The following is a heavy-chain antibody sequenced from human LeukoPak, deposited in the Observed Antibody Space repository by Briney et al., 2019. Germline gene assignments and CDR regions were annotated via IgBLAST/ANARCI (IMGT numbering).Heavy chain of an antibody. V-gene: IGHV3-66*01. Sequence: GGSLRLSCAASGFTVSSNYMGWVRQAPGKGLEWVSVIYTGGSTFYADSVKGRFTISRDNSKSTLYLQMNGLRAEDTAVYYCAKDPLGGDFEGDFDYWGQGTLVTVSS. CDR2: IYTGGST. CDR1: GFTVSSNY. J-gene: IGHJ4*02. CDR3: AKDPLGGDFEGDFDY. D-gene: IGHD2-21*02.